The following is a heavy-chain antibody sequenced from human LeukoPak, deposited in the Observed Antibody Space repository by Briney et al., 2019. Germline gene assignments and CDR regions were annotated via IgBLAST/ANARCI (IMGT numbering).Heavy chain of an antibody. CDR1: GGSISSGSYY. Sequence: SETLSLTCTVSGGSISSGSYYWSWIRQPAGKGLEWIGRIYTSGSTNYNPSLKSRVTISVDTSKNQFSLKLSSVTAADTAVYYCASTYYYGSGSYGYWGQGILVTVSS. CDR2: IYTSGST. D-gene: IGHD3-10*01. CDR3: ASTYYYGSGSYGY. V-gene: IGHV4-61*02. J-gene: IGHJ4*02.